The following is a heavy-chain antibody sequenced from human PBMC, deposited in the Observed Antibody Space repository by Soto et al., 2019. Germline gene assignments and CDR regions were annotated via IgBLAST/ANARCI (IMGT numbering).Heavy chain of an antibody. CDR1: GFSLSTHGTY. J-gene: IGHJ4*02. Sequence: GPTLVNATPTLTLTSTFSGFSLSTHGTYVSRIRQPPGNSLSRLALIDWDDDKCYRTSLKTRFTISKDTCKDQVVLTMTNMDPVDTATYYCARGVGDLLWKARPYYFDYWGQGTLVTVSS. V-gene: IGHV2-70*01. D-gene: IGHD3-10*01. CDR2: IDWDDDK. CDR3: ARGVGDLLWKARPYYFDY.